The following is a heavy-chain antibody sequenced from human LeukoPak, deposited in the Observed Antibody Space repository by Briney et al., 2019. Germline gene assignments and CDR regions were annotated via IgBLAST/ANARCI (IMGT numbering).Heavy chain of an antibody. Sequence: GGSLRLSCTASGFTIGHYGLNWVRQTPGKGPEWVSFIRSRHYGGTTEYAASVEGRFSISRDDSKNIVFLQMDNLKVEDAAVYYCARVCTASHCSRVQYYYYMDVWGKGTTVTVSS. J-gene: IGHJ6*03. V-gene: IGHV3-49*04. CDR3: ARVCTASHCSRVQYYYYMDV. CDR2: IRSRHYGGTT. CDR1: GFTIGHYG. D-gene: IGHD3-10*01.